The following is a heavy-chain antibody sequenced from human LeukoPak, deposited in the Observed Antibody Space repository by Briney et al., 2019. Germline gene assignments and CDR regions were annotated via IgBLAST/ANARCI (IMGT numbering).Heavy chain of an antibody. V-gene: IGHV4-30-4*01. CDR3: ARALEEFGSFDY. Sequence: SETLSLTCTVSGGSISSGDYYWSWIRQPPGKGLEWIGYIYYSGSTYYNPSLKSRVTISVDTSKNQFSLKLSSVTAADTAVYYCARALEEFGSFDYWGQGTLVTVSS. CDR1: GGSISSGDYY. J-gene: IGHJ4*02. D-gene: IGHD3-10*01. CDR2: IYYSGST.